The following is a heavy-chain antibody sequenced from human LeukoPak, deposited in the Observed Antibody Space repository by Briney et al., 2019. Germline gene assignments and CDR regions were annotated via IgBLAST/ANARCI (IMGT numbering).Heavy chain of an antibody. V-gene: IGHV1-69*13. CDR1: GGTFSSYA. CDR2: IIPIFGTA. Sequence: GASVKVSCKASGGTFSSYAISWVRQAPGQGLEWMGGIIPIFGTANYAQKFQGRVTITADESTSTAYMELSSLRSEDTAVYYCASGIVGATTHYYYGMDVWGQGTTVTVSS. J-gene: IGHJ6*02. D-gene: IGHD1-26*01. CDR3: ASGIVGATTHYYYGMDV.